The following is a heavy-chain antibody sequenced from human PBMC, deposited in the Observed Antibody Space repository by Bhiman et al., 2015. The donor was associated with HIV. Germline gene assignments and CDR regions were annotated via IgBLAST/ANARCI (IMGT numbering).Heavy chain of an antibody. CDR3: AKGGCSGTSCYANS. J-gene: IGHJ5*02. V-gene: IGHV3-9*01. CDR1: GFTFDDYA. CDR2: IGWKSGYI. D-gene: IGHD2-2*01. Sequence: EVQLVESGGGLVQPGRSLRLSCAASGFTFDDYAMHWVRQAPGKGLEWVSSIGWKSGYIGYADSVKGRFTIARDNAKNSLYLQMNSLRTEDTALYYCAKGGCSGTSCYANSWGQGTLVTVSS.